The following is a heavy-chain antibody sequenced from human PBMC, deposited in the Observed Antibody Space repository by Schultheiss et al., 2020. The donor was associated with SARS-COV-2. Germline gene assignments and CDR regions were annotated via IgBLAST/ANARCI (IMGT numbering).Heavy chain of an antibody. V-gene: IGHV3-7*01. Sequence: GGSLRLSCAASGFTFSSSWMNWVRQAPGKGLEWVANIKEDGSETYYVDSVKGRFTISRDNAKNSLHLQMNSLRVEDTAVYYCARCQRFWSQDYWGQGTLVTVSS. J-gene: IGHJ4*02. D-gene: IGHD3-3*02. CDR3: ARCQRFWSQDY. CDR1: GFTFSSSW. CDR2: IKEDGSET.